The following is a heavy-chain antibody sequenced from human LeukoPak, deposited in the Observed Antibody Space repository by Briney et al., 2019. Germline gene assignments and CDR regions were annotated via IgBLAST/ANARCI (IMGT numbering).Heavy chain of an antibody. CDR1: GFTFGDYA. D-gene: IGHD2-2*01. CDR3: TRGASRTFYYYYGMDV. J-gene: IGHJ6*02. Sequence: GGSLRLPCTASGFTFGDYAMSWVRQAPGKGLEWVGFIRSKAYGGTTEYAASVKGRFTISRDDSKSIAYLQMNSLKTEDTAVYYCTRGASRTFYYYYGMDVWGQGTTVTVSS. CDR2: IRSKAYGGTT. V-gene: IGHV3-49*04.